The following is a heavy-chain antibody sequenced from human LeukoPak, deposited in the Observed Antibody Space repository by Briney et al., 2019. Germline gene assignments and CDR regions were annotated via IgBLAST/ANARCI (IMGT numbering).Heavy chain of an antibody. CDR1: GITFSDYY. CDR3: TTETYYRLDY. V-gene: IGHV3-11*06. Sequence: GGSLRLSCAASGITFSDYYMSWIRQAPGKGLEWVSCISGSSSYTNYADSVKGRFTISRDNAKNSLYLQMNSLRAEDTAVYYCTTETYYRLDYWGQGTLVTVSS. J-gene: IGHJ4*02. CDR2: ISGSSSYT. D-gene: IGHD2-21*01.